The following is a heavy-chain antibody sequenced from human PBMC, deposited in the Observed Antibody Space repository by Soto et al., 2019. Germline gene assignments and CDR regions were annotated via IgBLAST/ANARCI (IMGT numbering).Heavy chain of an antibody. CDR2: LHRGGST. D-gene: IGHD5-18*01. CDR1: RFTLGNNY. J-gene: IGHJ4*02. CDR3: LRSANTYGSPVDY. Sequence: GGRLRLSGAAGRFTLGNNYICWVRHAPGKEMEWVSILHRGGSTSYADSVKGRFTISIDSSKNILYFQINGMTAADTAVYSFLRSANTYGSPVDYRGQGALVTVSS. V-gene: IGHV3-66*01.